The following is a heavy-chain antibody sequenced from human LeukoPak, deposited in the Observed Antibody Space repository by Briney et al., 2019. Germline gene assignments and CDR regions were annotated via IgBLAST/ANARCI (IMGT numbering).Heavy chain of an antibody. CDR2: ISSSSSYI. Sequence: GGSLRLSCAASGFTFSSYSMNWVRQAPGKGLEWVSSISSSSSYIYYADSVKGRFTISRDNAKNSLYLQMNSLRAEDTAVYYCARRLGELGARYFDYWGQGTLVTVSS. D-gene: IGHD1-26*01. V-gene: IGHV3-21*01. J-gene: IGHJ4*02. CDR3: ARRLGELGARYFDY. CDR1: GFTFSSYS.